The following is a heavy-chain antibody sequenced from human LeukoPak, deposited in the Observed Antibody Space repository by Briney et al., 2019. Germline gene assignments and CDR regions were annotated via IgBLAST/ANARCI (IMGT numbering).Heavy chain of an antibody. CDR1: GGSFSGYY. V-gene: IGHV4-34*01. Sequence: PSETLSLTCAVYGGSFSGYYWSWIRQPPGKGLEWIGEINHSGSTNYNPSLKSRVTISVDTSKNQFSLKLNSVTAADTAVYYCASTYGDFATNWFDPWGQGTLVTVSS. CDR3: ASTYGDFATNWFDP. D-gene: IGHD4-17*01. CDR2: INHSGST. J-gene: IGHJ5*02.